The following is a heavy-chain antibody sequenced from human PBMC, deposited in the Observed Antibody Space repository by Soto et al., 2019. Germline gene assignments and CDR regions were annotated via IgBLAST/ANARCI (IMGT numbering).Heavy chain of an antibody. D-gene: IGHD6-13*01. CDR2: IIPLFGTT. J-gene: IGHJ5*02. Sequence: QVQLVQSGAEVKKPGSSVKVSCKASGGTFNSSAITWVRQAPVQGLEWMGGIIPLFGTTNYAQKFRGRITISADESTSTAYMELSSLRSEDTAMYYCARGEGSSWYLWFDPWGQGTLVTVSS. CDR1: GGTFNSSA. CDR3: ARGEGSSWYLWFDP. V-gene: IGHV1-69*01.